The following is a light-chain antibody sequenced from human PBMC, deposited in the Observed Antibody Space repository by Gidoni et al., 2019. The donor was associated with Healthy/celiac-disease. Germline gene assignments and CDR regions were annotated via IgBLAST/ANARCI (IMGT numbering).Light chain of an antibody. J-gene: IGKJ5*01. V-gene: IGKV3-11*01. CDR2: AAS. CDR3: QQSSNWPIT. CDR1: QSISSY. Sequence: EMVLTQSPATLSVSAGERVTLSCRASQSISSYLAWYQQKPGQAPRLLIYAASNRPTGIPARFSGSGSGTDFTLTISSLQPEDFAVYYCQQSSNWPITFGQGTRLEIK.